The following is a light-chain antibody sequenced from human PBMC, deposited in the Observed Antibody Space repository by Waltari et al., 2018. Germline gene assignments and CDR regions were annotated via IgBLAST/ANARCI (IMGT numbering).Light chain of an antibody. V-gene: IGKV3-15*01. Sequence: EIVMTQSPATLSVSPGERAALSCRASQTINSHLAWYQLTPGQAPRLLMYRASTRATGIPARFSGSGSETEFTLTISSLQSEDFAVYSCQQYNNWPITFGQGTRLEIK. J-gene: IGKJ5*01. CDR2: RAS. CDR1: QTINSH. CDR3: QQYNNWPIT.